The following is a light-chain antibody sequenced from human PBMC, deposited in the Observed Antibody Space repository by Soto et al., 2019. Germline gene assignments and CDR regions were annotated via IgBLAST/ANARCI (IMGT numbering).Light chain of an antibody. CDR1: HSASSS. Sequence: EIVLTQSPGTLSLSPGERPTLSCRASHSASSSLAWYQQKHGQXPRXXIYGASSRATGLPDRFSGGGSGTDFTLTISRLEPEDFAVYYCQQYDSSPRTFGQGTKVDIK. J-gene: IGKJ1*01. CDR2: GAS. V-gene: IGKV3-20*01. CDR3: QQYDSSPRT.